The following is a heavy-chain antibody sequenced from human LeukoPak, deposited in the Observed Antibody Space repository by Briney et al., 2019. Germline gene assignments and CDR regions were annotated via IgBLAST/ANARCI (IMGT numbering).Heavy chain of an antibody. Sequence: PGGSLRLSCAASGFTFSSYNMNWVRQAPGKGLEWVSSITSGSSYRFYADSVKGRFTISRDNAKNSLYLQMNSLRAEDTAVYYCARDPYSGSYGNYYYYFMDVWGKGTTGTISS. CDR1: GFTFSSYN. D-gene: IGHD1-26*01. J-gene: IGHJ6*03. CDR3: ARDPYSGSYGNYYYYFMDV. CDR2: ITSGSSYR. V-gene: IGHV3-21*01.